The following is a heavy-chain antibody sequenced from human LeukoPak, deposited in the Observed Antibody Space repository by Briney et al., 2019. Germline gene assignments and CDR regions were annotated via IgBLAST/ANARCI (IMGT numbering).Heavy chain of an antibody. D-gene: IGHD3-9*01. Sequence: ASLRLSCAASGFTFSSYAMSWVRQPPGKGLEWIGEINHRGSTNYKPSLKSRVTISGDTSKNQFSLKLSSVTAADTAMYYCARGPPIEPVILGGYYYFDYWGQGTLVTVSS. J-gene: IGHJ4*02. V-gene: IGHV4-34*01. CDR1: GFTFSSYA. CDR2: INHRGST. CDR3: ARGPPIEPVILGGYYYFDY.